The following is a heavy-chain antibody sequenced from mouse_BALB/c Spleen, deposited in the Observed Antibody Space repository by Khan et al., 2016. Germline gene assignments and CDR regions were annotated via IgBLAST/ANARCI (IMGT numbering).Heavy chain of an antibody. D-gene: IGHD1-1*01. CDR1: GFNIKDTF. V-gene: IGHV14-3*02. J-gene: IGHJ2*01. Sequence: VQLQQPGAELVKPGASVKLSCTASGFNIKDTFMHWVKQRPEQGLEWIGRIDPANGNTRYDPKFQGKATIKADTSPNTAYLQPRRLTSWDTAVYYCARRGPIYYYGSTYGYWGQGTTLTVSS. CDR2: IDPANGNT. CDR3: ARRGPIYYYGSTYGY.